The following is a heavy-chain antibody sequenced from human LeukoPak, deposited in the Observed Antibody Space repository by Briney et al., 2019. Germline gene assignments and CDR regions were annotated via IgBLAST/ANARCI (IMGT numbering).Heavy chain of an antibody. J-gene: IGHJ6*02. CDR3: AEDGERYYGSGSYYNRPGYYYGMDV. D-gene: IGHD3-10*01. CDR1: GFSFSGYW. Sequence: GSLRLSCVGSGFSFSGYWMSWVRHAPGKGLEWVAVISYDGSNKYYADSVKGRFTISRDNSKNTLYLQMNSLRAEDTAVYYCAEDGERYYGSGSYYNRPGYYYGMDVWGQGTTVTVSS. CDR2: ISYDGSNK. V-gene: IGHV3-30*18.